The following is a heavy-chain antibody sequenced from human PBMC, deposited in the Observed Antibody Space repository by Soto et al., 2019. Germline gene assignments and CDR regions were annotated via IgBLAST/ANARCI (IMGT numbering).Heavy chain of an antibody. J-gene: IGHJ6*02. D-gene: IGHD3-3*01. CDR3: ARPSSTDFWNRYNPPYYYYAVDV. V-gene: IGHV4-39*01. CDR1: GYSVSSSSCY. CDR2: IYYSGST. Sequence: SETLSLTCTVSGYSVSSSSCYWGWIRQSPGKGLEWIGSIYYSGSTYYTPSLKSRVTMSLDTSKNQFSLKGGSVTAADTAVYYCARPSSTDFWNRYNPPYYYYAVDVWGQGTTVTVSS.